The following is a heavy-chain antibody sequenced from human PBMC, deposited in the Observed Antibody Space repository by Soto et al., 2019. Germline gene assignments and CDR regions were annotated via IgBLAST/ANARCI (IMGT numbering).Heavy chain of an antibody. D-gene: IGHD2-2*01. V-gene: IGHV3-30*18. CDR2: ISYDGSNE. CDR3: AKDGAPLYCTRSSCHPAGAY. Sequence: QVQLVESGGDVVQPGTSLRLSCAGSGFTFTNYGLHWVRQAPGKGLEWVAAISYDGSNEYYADSVKGRFTISRDYSKKMLYLQMDSLRPEDTAVYYCAKDGAPLYCTRSSCHPAGAYWGQGTLVTVSS. CDR1: GFTFTNYG. J-gene: IGHJ4*02.